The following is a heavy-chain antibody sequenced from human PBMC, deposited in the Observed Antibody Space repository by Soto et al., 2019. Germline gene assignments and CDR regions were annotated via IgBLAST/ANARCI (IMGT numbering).Heavy chain of an antibody. J-gene: IGHJ4*02. D-gene: IGHD1-26*01. Sequence: SVKVSCKASGGTLSSYAISWGRQDPGQGLEWMGGIIPIFGTANYAQKFQGRVTITADKSTSTAYMELSSLRSEDTAVYYCACRELLGGYFDYWGQGTLVTVSS. CDR3: ACRELLGGYFDY. CDR2: IIPIFGTA. V-gene: IGHV1-69*06. CDR1: GGTLSSYA.